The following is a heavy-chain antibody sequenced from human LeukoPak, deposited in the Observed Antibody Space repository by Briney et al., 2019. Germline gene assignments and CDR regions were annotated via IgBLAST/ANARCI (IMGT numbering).Heavy chain of an antibody. CDR1: GGTFSSYA. V-gene: IGHV1-69*04. CDR3: ARGGPVTTYYSGYYYGMDV. J-gene: IGHJ6*02. CDR2: IIPILGIA. Sequence: ASVKVSCKASGGTFSSYAISWVRQAPGQGLEWMGRIIPILGIANYAQKFQGRVTITADKSTSTAYMELSSLRSEDTAVYYCARGGPVTTYYSGYYYGMDVWGQGTTVTVSS. D-gene: IGHD4-17*01.